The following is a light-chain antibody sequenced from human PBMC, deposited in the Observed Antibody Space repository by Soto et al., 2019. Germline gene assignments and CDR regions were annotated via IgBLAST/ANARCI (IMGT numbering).Light chain of an antibody. CDR1: QSVSSS. J-gene: IGKJ1*01. V-gene: IGKV3-15*01. Sequence: EIVMTQSPATLSVSPGETATLSCRASQSVSSSLAWYQQKPGQAPRLLIYGASTRATGIPARFIGSGSGTELTLTISSLQSEDFAVYYCQQYNNWAGTFGQGTKVDIK. CDR2: GAS. CDR3: QQYNNWAGT.